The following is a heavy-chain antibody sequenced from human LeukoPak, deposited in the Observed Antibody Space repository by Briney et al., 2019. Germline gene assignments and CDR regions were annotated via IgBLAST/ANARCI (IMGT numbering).Heavy chain of an antibody. J-gene: IGHJ4*02. D-gene: IGHD6-19*01. CDR3: VRDRAVAGTEDYYFDF. Sequence: PGGSLRLSCAASGFTFSSYWMHWVRQAPGKGLVWVSRINGDGSTTTYADSAKGRFTISRDNAKNTLFLQMNSLRAEDTAVYYCVRDRAVAGTEDYYFDFWAREPWSPSPQ. V-gene: IGHV3-74*01. CDR2: INGDGSTT. CDR1: GFTFSSYW.